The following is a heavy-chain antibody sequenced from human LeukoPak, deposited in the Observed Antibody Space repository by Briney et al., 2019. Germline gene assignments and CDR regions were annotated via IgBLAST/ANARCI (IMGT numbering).Heavy chain of an antibody. Sequence: GGSLRLSCAASGFTFSSYSMNWARQAPGKGLEWVSSISSSSSYIYYADSVKGRFTISRDNAKNSLYRQMNSLRAEDTAVYYCARDTAMAPRTFDYWGQGTLVTVSS. CDR3: ARDTAMAPRTFDY. CDR2: ISSSSSYI. J-gene: IGHJ4*02. D-gene: IGHD5-18*01. V-gene: IGHV3-21*01. CDR1: GFTFSSYS.